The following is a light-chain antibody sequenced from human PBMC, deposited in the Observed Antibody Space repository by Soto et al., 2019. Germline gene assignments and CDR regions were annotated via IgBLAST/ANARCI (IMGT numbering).Light chain of an antibody. J-gene: IGKJ4*01. CDR3: QKFNAVPT. CDR1: QAISNY. CDR2: AAS. V-gene: IGKV1-27*01. Sequence: DIQMTQSPSSLSASVGDRVTITCRASQAISNYLAWYQQKPGKVPTLLISAASTLQSGVPSRFSGSGSGTDFTLTISSLQPEDVATYYCQKFNAVPTFGGGTKVE.